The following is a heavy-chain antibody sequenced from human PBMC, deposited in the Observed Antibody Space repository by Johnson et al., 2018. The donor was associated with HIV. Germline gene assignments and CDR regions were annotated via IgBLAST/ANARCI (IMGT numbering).Heavy chain of an antibody. Sequence: EVQLVESGGGLVQPGGSLRLSCAASGFTVSSNYMSWVRQAPGKGLEWVPVIYSGGSTYYADSVTGRLTISRDNSKNTLYLQMNSLRAEDTAVYYCANLEYNSTDAFDIWGQGTLVTVSS. CDR3: ANLEYNSTDAFDI. J-gene: IGHJ3*02. V-gene: IGHV3-66*02. CDR1: GFTVSSNY. D-gene: IGHD6-6*01. CDR2: IYSGGST.